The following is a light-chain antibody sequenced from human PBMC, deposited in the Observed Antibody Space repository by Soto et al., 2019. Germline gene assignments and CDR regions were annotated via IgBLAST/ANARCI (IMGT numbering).Light chain of an antibody. J-gene: IGKJ1*01. Sequence: EVVLTQSPDTLSLPPGERATLSCRASQSISSYLAWYQQKPGQAPRLLIYDASNRATGIPARFSGSGSGTDFTLTISSLEPEDFAVYYCQQRSNWPPWTFGQGTKVDIK. CDR1: QSISSY. CDR2: DAS. V-gene: IGKV3-11*01. CDR3: QQRSNWPPWT.